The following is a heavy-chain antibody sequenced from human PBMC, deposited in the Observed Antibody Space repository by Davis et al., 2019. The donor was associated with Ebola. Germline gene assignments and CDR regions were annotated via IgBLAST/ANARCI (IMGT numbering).Heavy chain of an antibody. CDR1: GFTFSSYG. Sequence: GGSLRLSCAASGFTFSSYGMHWVRQAPGKGLEWVAVISYDASEEYYADSVRGRFTISRDNSKNTLYLQMNSLRAEDTAVYYCAREGGIAAAGGDYWGQGTLVTVSS. D-gene: IGHD6-13*01. CDR2: ISYDASEE. CDR3: AREGGIAAAGGDY. J-gene: IGHJ4*02. V-gene: IGHV3-30*03.